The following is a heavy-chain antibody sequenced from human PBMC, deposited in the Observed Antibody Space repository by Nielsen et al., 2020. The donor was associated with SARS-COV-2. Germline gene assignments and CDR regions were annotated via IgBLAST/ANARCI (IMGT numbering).Heavy chain of an antibody. CDR3: ARGNGWGSYFDY. CDR1: GLTFSNYV. V-gene: IGHV3-23*01. CDR2: ISRSGGRT. J-gene: IGHJ4*02. Sequence: GESLKISCAVSGLTFSNYVMSWVRQAPGKGLEWVSGISRSGGRTDYADSVKGRFTISRDNSKNTLYLQMNSLRAEDTAVYYCARGNGWGSYFDYWGQGTLVTVSS. D-gene: IGHD7-27*01.